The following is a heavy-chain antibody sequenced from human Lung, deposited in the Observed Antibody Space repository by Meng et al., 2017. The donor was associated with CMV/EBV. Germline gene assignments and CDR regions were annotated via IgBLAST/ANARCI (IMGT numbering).Heavy chain of an antibody. CDR1: GFTVSGNY. CDR3: ARDSYGMDV. V-gene: IGHV3-53*01. CDR2: IYSGGST. J-gene: IGHJ6*02. Sequence: ESPKISCPASGFTVSGNYMNWVRQAPGKGLEWVSVIYSGGSTYYADSVKGRFTISRDNSKNTLYLQMNSLGAEDTAVYYCARDSYGMDVWGQGTTVTVSS.